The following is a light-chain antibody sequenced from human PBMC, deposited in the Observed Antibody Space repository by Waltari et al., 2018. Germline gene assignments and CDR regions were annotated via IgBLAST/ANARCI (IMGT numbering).Light chain of an antibody. Sequence: QSALTQPASVSGSPGQSITISCTGTSSDVGGYNYVSWYQQHPGKAPKVMIYEVSNRPAGFSNRFSGSKSGNTASLTISGLQAEDEADYYCTSYASSNTLVVFGGGTKLTVL. CDR3: TSYASSNTLVV. CDR2: EVS. J-gene: IGLJ2*01. CDR1: SSDVGGYNY. V-gene: IGLV2-14*01.